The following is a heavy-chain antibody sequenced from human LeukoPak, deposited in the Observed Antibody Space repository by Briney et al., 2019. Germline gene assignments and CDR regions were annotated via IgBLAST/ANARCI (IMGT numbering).Heavy chain of an antibody. V-gene: IGHV1-18*01. Sequence: GASVKVSCKASGYTFTSYGISWVRQAPGQGLEWMGWISAYNGNTNYAQKLQGRVTMTTDTSTSTAYMELRSLRSDDTAVYYCAGSIAVAGTHAFDIWGQGTMVTVSS. CDR1: GYTFTSYG. D-gene: IGHD6-19*01. CDR3: AGSIAVAGTHAFDI. CDR2: ISAYNGNT. J-gene: IGHJ3*02.